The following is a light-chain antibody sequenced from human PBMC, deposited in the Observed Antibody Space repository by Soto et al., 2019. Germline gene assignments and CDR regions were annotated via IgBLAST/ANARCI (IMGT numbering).Light chain of an antibody. CDR2: DVS. Sequence: QSALTQPASVSGSPGQSITISCTGTSRDIGGYNFVSWYQHHPGKAPNVLIYDVSNRPSGVSNRFSGSKSGNTASLTISGLQAEDEAHYYCSSYTSTSTLVIFGGGTELTVL. J-gene: IGLJ2*01. CDR1: SRDIGGYNF. V-gene: IGLV2-14*03. CDR3: SSYTSTSTLVI.